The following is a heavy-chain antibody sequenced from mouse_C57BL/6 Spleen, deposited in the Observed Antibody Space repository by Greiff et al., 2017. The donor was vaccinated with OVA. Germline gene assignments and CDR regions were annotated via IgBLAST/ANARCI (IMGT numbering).Heavy chain of an antibody. CDR3: ATSYGNYGYYFDY. CDR2: IWGDGGT. V-gene: IGHV2-3*01. D-gene: IGHD2-1*01. J-gene: IGHJ2*01. CDR1: GFSLTSYG. Sequence: QVQLKESGPGLVAPSQSLSITCNVSGFSLTSYGVSWVRQPPGKGLEWLGVIWGDGGTNYHSALITSLGISNDNSKSQVFLKLNSLQTDDTATYYCATSYGNYGYYFDYWGQGTTLTVSS.